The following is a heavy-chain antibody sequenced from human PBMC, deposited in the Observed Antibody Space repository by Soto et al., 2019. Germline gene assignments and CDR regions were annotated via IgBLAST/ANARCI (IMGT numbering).Heavy chain of an antibody. CDR2: MFYSGLT. CDR1: GYSVTSSDYY. D-gene: IGHD2-15*01. V-gene: IGHV4-39*01. CDR3: APLSVSLSGPYGIHV. J-gene: IGHJ6*02. Sequence: SETLSLICSVSGYSVTSSDYYWAWIRQPPGKGLEWIGSMFYSGLTYYNPSLKSRVTLSVDTSKNQFSVRLNSVTAADTAVYYCAPLSVSLSGPYGIHVWGQGTTVTVSS.